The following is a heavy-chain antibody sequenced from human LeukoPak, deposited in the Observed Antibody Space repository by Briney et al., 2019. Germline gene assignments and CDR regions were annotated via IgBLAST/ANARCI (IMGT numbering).Heavy chain of an antibody. D-gene: IGHD5-12*01. J-gene: IGHJ4*02. CDR2: ISAGGGGT. Sequence: GGSLRLSCAASGFTLSSYAMSWVRQAPGKGLEWVSSISAGGGGTYYADSVKGRFTISRDTSKNTLYLQMNSLRAEDTAVYYCAPLAATTDYWGQGTLVTVAS. CDR3: APLAATTDY. V-gene: IGHV3-23*01. CDR1: GFTLSSYA.